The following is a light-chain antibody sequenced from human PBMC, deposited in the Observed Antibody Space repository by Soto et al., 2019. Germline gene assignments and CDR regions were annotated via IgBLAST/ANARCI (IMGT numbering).Light chain of an antibody. CDR2: AAS. J-gene: IGKJ4*01. CDR3: LQDYSHPLT. V-gene: IGKV1-6*01. Sequence: AIQITQNTSSLSASVGDIVTITCRASHGIINDLGWYQQKPGKAPKLLIYAASNLQSGVPSRFSGSGSGTDFTLTISSLQPEDFATYYCLQDYSHPLTFGGRSNVDI. CDR1: HGIIND.